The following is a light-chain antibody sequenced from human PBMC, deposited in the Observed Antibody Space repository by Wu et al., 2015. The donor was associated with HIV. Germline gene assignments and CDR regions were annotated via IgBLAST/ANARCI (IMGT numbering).Light chain of an antibody. CDR3: QQYNKWPPRS. CDR2: GAS. CDR1: QWVNSKD. J-gene: IGKJ2*03. Sequence: EIVLTQSPDTLSLSPGERATLSCRASQWVNSKDLAWYQQKFGQAPRLLIYGASTRATGIPARFSGSGSGTEFTLTISSLQSEDFAVYYCQQYNKWPPRSFGQGTKLEIK. V-gene: IGKV3-15*01.